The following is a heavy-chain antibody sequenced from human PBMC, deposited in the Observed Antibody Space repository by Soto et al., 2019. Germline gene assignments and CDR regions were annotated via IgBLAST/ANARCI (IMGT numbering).Heavy chain of an antibody. CDR2: ISSGSAYI. D-gene: IGHD1-26*01. V-gene: IGHV3-21*01. J-gene: IGHJ5*02. CDR3: TRDQGGSYDSWFDP. CDR1: TFSMYS. Sequence: EVQVVESGGGLVHPGGSLRLSCNFTFSMYSMNWVRQAPGKGLEWVASISSGSAYIKYADSVKGRFTISRDNAKNSVSLQMISLRVDDTAVYFCTRDQGGSYDSWFDPWGLGTLVTVSS.